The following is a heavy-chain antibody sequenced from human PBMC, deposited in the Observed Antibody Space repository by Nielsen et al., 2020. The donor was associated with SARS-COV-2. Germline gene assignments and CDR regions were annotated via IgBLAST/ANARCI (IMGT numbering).Heavy chain of an antibody. CDR2: IHSGATT. D-gene: IGHD6-13*01. CDR3: ARNQLSIAAAGSLDY. Sequence: GESLKISCAASGFTFDDYAIHWVRQAPGKGLEWVSGIHSGATTYYADSVKGRFTISRDNAKNSLYLQMNSLRAEDTAVYYCARNQLSIAAAGSLDYWGQGTLVTVSS. V-gene: IGHV3-69-1*01. CDR1: GFTFDDYA. J-gene: IGHJ4*02.